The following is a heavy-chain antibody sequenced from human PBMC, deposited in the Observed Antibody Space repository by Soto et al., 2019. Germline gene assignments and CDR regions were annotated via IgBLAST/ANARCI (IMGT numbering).Heavy chain of an antibody. CDR1: GDSISTYY. D-gene: IGHD3-22*01. V-gene: IGHV4-59*01. Sequence: QVQLQESGPGLVKPSETLSLTCVVSGDSISTYYCMWIRQPPGKGLESIGYLYYGRSANYNPSLKSRVTLSVDTSTNQCSLTLSSMTAADTAVYYCALRSMAVVPEYWGQGTLVTVSS. J-gene: IGHJ4*02. CDR2: LYYGRSA. CDR3: ALRSMAVVPEY.